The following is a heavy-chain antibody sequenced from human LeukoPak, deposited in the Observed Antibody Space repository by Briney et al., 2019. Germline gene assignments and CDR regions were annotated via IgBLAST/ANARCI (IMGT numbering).Heavy chain of an antibody. CDR1: GFTFSSYA. D-gene: IGHD5-24*01. CDR3: ARKEILYYYGMDV. CDR2: ISYDGSNK. J-gene: IGHJ6*02. Sequence: PGRSLRLSRAASGFTFSSYAMHWVRQAPGKGLEWVAVISYDGSNKYYADSVKGRFTISRDNSKNTLYLQMNSLRAEDTAVYYCARKEILYYYGMDVWGQGTTVTVSS. V-gene: IGHV3-30*04.